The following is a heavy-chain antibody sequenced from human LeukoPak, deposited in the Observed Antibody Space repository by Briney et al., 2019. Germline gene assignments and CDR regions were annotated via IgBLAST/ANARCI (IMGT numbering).Heavy chain of an antibody. D-gene: IGHD3-10*01. CDR1: GFTFSTYI. CDR2: ISHDGGNT. Sequence: GRSLRLSCAASGFTFSTYIMHWVRQAPGKGLEWGAVISHDGGNTLYADSLKGRFTISRDNPKNTLHLQMNSLRVEDMAVYYCARGRYYGSGTYPYYYYDMDVWGQGSTVTVSS. J-gene: IGHJ6*02. CDR3: ARGRYYGSGTYPYYYYDMDV. V-gene: IGHV3-30*04.